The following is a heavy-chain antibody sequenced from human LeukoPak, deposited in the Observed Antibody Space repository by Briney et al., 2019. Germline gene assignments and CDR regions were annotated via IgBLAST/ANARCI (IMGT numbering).Heavy chain of an antibody. D-gene: IGHD3-22*01. Sequence: SVKVSCKASGYTFTSYDINWLRQAPGQGLEWMGGIIPIFGTANYAQKFQGRVTITADESTSTAYMELSSLRSEDTAVYYCAREGYYYDSSGSFDYWGQGTLVTVSS. CDR2: IIPIFGTA. J-gene: IGHJ4*02. V-gene: IGHV1-69*13. CDR1: GYTFTSYD. CDR3: AREGYYYDSSGSFDY.